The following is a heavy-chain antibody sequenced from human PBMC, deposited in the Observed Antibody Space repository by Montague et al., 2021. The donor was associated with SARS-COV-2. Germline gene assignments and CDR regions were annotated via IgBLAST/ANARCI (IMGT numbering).Heavy chain of an antibody. CDR3: ARWISRLRGVDE. CDR2: ITHRGST. J-gene: IGHJ4*02. D-gene: IGHD3-10*01. Sequence: SETLSLTCAVYGGSFSGYYWTWIRQAPGKGLEWIGEITHRGSTTYNPSLESRVTISVDTSKKQSSLKLRSVTAADTAVYYCARWISRLRGVDEWGQGTLVTVSS. CDR1: GGSFSGYY. V-gene: IGHV4-34*01.